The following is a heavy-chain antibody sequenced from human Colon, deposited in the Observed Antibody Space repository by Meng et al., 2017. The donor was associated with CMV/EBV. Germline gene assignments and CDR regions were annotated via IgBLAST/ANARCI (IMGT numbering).Heavy chain of an antibody. CDR2: INHSGST. Sequence: LSCAVYGGSFSGYYWSWIRQPPGKGLEWIGEINHSGSTNYNPSLKSRVTISVDTSKNQFSLKLSSVTAADTAVYYCARGIAAADYWGQGTLVTVSS. J-gene: IGHJ4*02. V-gene: IGHV4-34*01. D-gene: IGHD6-13*01. CDR3: ARGIAAADY. CDR1: GGSFSGYY.